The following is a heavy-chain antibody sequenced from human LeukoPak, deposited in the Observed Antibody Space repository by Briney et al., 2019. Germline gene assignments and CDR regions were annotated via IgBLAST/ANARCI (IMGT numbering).Heavy chain of an antibody. V-gene: IGHV3-21*01. CDR2: ISTDGSYI. CDR3: AKGGDSSGWSFDY. J-gene: IGHJ4*02. Sequence: GGSLRLSCAASGFTFSTNSMNWVRQAPGKGLEWVSSISTDGSYIYYADSVKGRFTISRDNTENSLFLQLNSLRAEDTAVYYCAKGGDSSGWSFDYWGQGTLVTVSS. D-gene: IGHD6-19*01. CDR1: GFTFSTNS.